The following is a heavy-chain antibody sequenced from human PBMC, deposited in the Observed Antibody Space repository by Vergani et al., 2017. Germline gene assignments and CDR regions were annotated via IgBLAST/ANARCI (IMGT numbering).Heavy chain of an antibody. Sequence: QVQLQESGPGLVKPSETLSLTCTVSGGSISSYYWSWIRQPPGKGLEWIGYIYYSGSTNYNPSLKSRVTISVDKSKTQFSLKLSSVTAADTAVYYCAREYYYEGVSAFDIWGQGTMVTVSS. CDR1: GGSISSYY. J-gene: IGHJ3*02. CDR2: IYYSGST. D-gene: IGHD3-22*01. CDR3: AREYYYEGVSAFDI. V-gene: IGHV4-59*01.